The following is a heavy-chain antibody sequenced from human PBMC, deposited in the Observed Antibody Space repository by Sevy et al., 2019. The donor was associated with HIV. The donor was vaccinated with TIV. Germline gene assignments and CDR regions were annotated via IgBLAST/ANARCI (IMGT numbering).Heavy chain of an antibody. D-gene: IGHD5-18*01. Sequence: GGSLRLSCAASGFTFSIYWMSWVRQAPGKGLKWEANIKQDGSKKYYVDSVKGRFTISNDNVKNLVYQQMNSLRAEDTAVYYCASGGYSNGYVGYYYYGMDVWGQGTTVTVSS. J-gene: IGHJ6*02. CDR2: IKQDGSKK. CDR3: ASGGYSNGYVGYYYYGMDV. CDR1: GFTFSIYW. V-gene: IGHV3-7*01.